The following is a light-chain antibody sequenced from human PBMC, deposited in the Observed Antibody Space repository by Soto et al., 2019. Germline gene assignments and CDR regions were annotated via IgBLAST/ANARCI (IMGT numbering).Light chain of an antibody. CDR3: SSYAGISNFYV. CDR1: SSDVGNYVY. J-gene: IGLJ1*01. CDR2: EVS. Sequence: ALTQPPSASGSPGQSVTISCTGTSSDVGNYVYVSWYQQHPGKAPKLMIYEVSKRPPGVPDRFSGSKSGNTASLTVSGLQTEDEADYYCSSYAGISNFYVFGTGTKVTVL. V-gene: IGLV2-8*01.